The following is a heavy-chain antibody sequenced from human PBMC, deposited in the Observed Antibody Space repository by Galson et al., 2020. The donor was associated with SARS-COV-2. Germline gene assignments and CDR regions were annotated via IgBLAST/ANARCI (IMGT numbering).Heavy chain of an antibody. CDR1: GFTFTNAW. Sequence: GGSLRLSCVASGFTFTNAWMSWVRQAPGQGLEYVGHIKTKLDGGTADYAAPVKDRFIISRDDSQKTLYLQMNGLKSEDTAIYYCTTIGVIVAGFGHWGQGTLVTVSS. CDR3: TTIGVIVAGFGH. CDR2: IKTKLDGGTA. J-gene: IGHJ4*02. V-gene: IGHV3-15*01. D-gene: IGHD3-22*01.